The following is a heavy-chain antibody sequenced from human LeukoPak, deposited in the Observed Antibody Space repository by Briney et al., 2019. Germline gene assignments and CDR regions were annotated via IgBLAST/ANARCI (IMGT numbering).Heavy chain of an antibody. V-gene: IGHV3-53*01. Sequence: PGGSLRLSCAASGFTFSSNYMSWVRQAPGKGLEWVSVIYSGGSTYYADSVKGRFTISRDNSKNTLYLQMNSLRAEDTAVYYCAREDNWTHPGRAFDIWGQGTMVTVSS. D-gene: IGHD1-20*01. CDR1: GFTFSSNY. CDR2: IYSGGST. J-gene: IGHJ3*02. CDR3: AREDNWTHPGRAFDI.